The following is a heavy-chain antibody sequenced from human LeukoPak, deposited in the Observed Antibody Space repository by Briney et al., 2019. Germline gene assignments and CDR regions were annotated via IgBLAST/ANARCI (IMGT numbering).Heavy chain of an antibody. CDR1: GFTFSTSG. CDR3: ATYYYDSSGYYPDAFDI. Sequence: GGSLRLSCAASGFTFSTSGMHWVRQAPGKGLEWVAVISYDGNNKYYADSVKGRFTISRDNSKNTLYLQMNSLGAEDTAVCYCATYYYDSSGYYPDAFDIWGQGTMVTVSS. D-gene: IGHD3-22*01. J-gene: IGHJ3*02. V-gene: IGHV3-33*05. CDR2: ISYDGNNK.